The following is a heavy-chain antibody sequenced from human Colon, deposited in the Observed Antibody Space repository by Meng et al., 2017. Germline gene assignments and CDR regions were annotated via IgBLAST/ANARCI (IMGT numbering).Heavy chain of an antibody. J-gene: IGHJ6*01. Sequence: GGSLRLSCVASGFTFSSHWMSWVRQAPGKGLEWVANMNERGSETVYVDSVRGRFTISRENAKNSLNLQMNRLRVEDTALYYCARFVAGSGRVFVGAQGTTATFPS. D-gene: IGHD3-10*01. V-gene: IGHV3-7*01. CDR3: ARFVAGSGRVFV. CDR2: MNERGSET. CDR1: GFTFSSHW.